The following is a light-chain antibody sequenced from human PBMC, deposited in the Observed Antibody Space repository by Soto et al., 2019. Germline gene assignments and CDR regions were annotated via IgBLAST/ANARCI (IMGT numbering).Light chain of an antibody. CDR2: GAS. Sequence: IVMTQSPVTMSVSPGERATLSCRASQDIVSNVAWYQQRPGQAPRLLIYGASTRATDIPARFSGSGSGTEFTLTISGLQSADSAFYYCQQYSNWPPSLTFGGVIKVEMK. CDR3: QQYSNWPPSLT. V-gene: IGKV3-15*01. CDR1: QDIVSN. J-gene: IGKJ4*01.